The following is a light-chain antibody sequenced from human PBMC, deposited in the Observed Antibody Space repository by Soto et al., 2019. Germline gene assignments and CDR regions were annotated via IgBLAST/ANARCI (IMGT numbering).Light chain of an antibody. J-gene: IGLJ3*02. CDR3: SSYTSSSTRV. CDR1: SSNIGAGYD. CDR2: GNS. Sequence: QSVLTQPPSVAGAPGQRVTISCTGTSSNIGAGYDVHWYQQLPGTAPKVLIYGNSNRPSGVPDRFSGSKSGTSASLAITGLQAEDEADYYCSSYTSSSTRVFGGGTQLTVL. V-gene: IGLV1-40*01.